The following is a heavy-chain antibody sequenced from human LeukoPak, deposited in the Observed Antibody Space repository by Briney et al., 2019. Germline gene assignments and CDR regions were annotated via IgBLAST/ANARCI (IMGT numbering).Heavy chain of an antibody. V-gene: IGHV3-20*04. J-gene: IGHJ4*02. CDR3: ARDSFVGYYDSSGPFDY. CDR1: GFTFDDYG. D-gene: IGHD3-22*01. Sequence: GGSLRLPCAASGFTFDDYGMCWVRQAPGKGLEWVSGINWNGGSTGYADSVKGRFTISRDNAKNSLYLQMNSLRAEDTALYYCARDSFVGYYDSSGPFDYWGQGTLVTVSS. CDR2: INWNGGST.